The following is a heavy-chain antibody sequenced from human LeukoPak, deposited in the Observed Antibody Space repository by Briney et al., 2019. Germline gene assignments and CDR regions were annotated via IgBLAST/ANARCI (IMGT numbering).Heavy chain of an antibody. CDR3: ARGRMVRGVVYFDY. CDR1: GYIFTSKW. CDR2: IYPGDSDT. D-gene: IGHD3-10*01. J-gene: IGHJ4*02. V-gene: IGHV5-51*01. Sequence: GESLKISCKGSGYIFTSKWIGWVRQMPGKVLEWMGIIYPGDSDTRYSPSFQGQVTISADKSISTAYLQWSSLKASDIAMYYCARGRMVRGVVYFDYWGQGTLVTVSS.